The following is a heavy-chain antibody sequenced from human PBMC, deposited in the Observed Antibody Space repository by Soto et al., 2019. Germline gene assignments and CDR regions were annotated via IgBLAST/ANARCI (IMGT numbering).Heavy chain of an antibody. J-gene: IGHJ4*02. CDR2: INQDGSQK. D-gene: IGHD5-12*01. Sequence: GGSLRLSCAASGFPFGSYWVTWVRQAPGKGLEWVANINQDGSQKYYVDSVKGRFTISRDNAKSPLYLQMNSLSVEDTAVYYCVGSGSAGYWGQGTLVTVSS. CDR1: GFPFGSYW. V-gene: IGHV3-7*01. CDR3: VGSGSAGY.